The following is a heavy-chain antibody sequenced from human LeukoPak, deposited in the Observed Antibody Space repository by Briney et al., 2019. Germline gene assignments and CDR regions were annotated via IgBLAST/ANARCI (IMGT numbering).Heavy chain of an antibody. V-gene: IGHV4-34*01. CDR1: GGSFSGYY. J-gene: IGHJ4*02. Sequence: PSETPSLTCAVYGGSFSGYYWSWIRQPPGKGLEWIGEINHSGSTNYNPSLKSRVTISVGTSKNQFSLKLSFVTAVDTAVYYCASEGDIYSYGYLGYWGQGTLVTVSS. CDR2: INHSGST. D-gene: IGHD5-18*01. CDR3: ASEGDIYSYGYLGY.